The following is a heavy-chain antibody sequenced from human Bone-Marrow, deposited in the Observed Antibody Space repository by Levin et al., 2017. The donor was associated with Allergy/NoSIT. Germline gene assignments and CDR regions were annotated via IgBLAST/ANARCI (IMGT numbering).Heavy chain of an antibody. D-gene: IGHD3-22*01. CDR2: ISYDGANT. V-gene: IGHV3-30*04. J-gene: IGHJ5*01. CDR1: GFIFNNYP. Sequence: GGSLRLSCAGSGFIFNNYPMHWVRQAPGKGLEWVAVISYDGANTYNSDSVKGRFTISRDNSKDTLYLQMNSLTDEDTAVYYCARDGRTSSGYWDGRFDSWGQGTLVTVSS. CDR3: ARDGRTSSGYWDGRFDS.